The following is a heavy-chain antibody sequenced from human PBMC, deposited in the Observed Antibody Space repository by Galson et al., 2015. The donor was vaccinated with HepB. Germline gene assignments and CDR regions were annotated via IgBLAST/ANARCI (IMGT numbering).Heavy chain of an antibody. CDR2: YDGNNK. CDR1: GFTFSNYG. J-gene: IGHJ4*02. V-gene: IGHV3-33*01. D-gene: IGHD1-26*01. CDR3: ARRSGSYSYFDS. Sequence: SLRLSCAASGFTFSNYGMHWVRRAPGKGLEWVTLYDGNNKYYADSVKGRFIISRDNSKSTLFLHMDSLRAEDTAVYYCARRSGSYSYFDSWGQGTLVTVSS.